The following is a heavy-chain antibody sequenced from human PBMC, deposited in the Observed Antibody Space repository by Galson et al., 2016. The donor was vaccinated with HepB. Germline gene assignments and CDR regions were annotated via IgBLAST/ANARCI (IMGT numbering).Heavy chain of an antibody. J-gene: IGHJ4*02. V-gene: IGHV3-53*01. Sequence: SLRLSCAASGFAVSNNYMSWVRQAPGKGLEWVSVIYSGGRTYYADSVKGRFTTTRDNSKNTLYLQMNSLRAEDTAEYYCARDEIAGTTGDYWGQGTLVTVSS. CDR1: GFAVSNNY. CDR2: IYSGGRT. CDR3: ARDEIAGTTGDY. D-gene: IGHD1-7*01.